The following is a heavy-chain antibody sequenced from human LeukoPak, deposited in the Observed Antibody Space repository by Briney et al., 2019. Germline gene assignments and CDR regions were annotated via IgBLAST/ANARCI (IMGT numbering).Heavy chain of an antibody. CDR2: ISYDGSNK. CDR1: GFTFSSYA. J-gene: IGHJ6*02. D-gene: IGHD3-22*01. CDR3: ARDYYDSSGDYYGMDV. Sequence: GGSLRLSCAASGFTFSSYAMHWVRQAPGKGLEWVAVISYDGSNKYYADSVKGRFTISRDNSKNTLYQQMNSLRAEDTAVYYCARDYYDSSGDYYGMDVWGQGTTVTVSS. V-gene: IGHV3-30-3*01.